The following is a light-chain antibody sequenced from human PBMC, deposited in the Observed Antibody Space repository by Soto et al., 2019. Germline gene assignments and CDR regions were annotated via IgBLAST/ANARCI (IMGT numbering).Light chain of an antibody. CDR2: DVS. Sequence: QSALTQPASVSGSPGQSITISCTGTSSDVGGYNYVSWNQQHPGKAPKLMIYDVSNRPSGVSNRFSGSKSGNTASLTISGLQAEDEADYYCSSYTSSILYVFGTGTKLTVL. CDR3: SSYTSSILYV. J-gene: IGLJ1*01. CDR1: SSDVGGYNY. V-gene: IGLV2-14*01.